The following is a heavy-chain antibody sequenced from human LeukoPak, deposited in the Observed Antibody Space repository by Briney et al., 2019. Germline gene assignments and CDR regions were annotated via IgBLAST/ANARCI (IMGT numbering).Heavy chain of an antibody. CDR1: GGTFSSYA. CDR3: ARVGNYDFPFDY. CDR2: IIPIFGTA. D-gene: IGHD3-3*01. V-gene: IGHV1-69*13. J-gene: IGHJ4*02. Sequence: SVKVSCKXSGGTFSSYAISWVRQAPGQGLEWMGGIIPIFGTANYAQKFQGRVTITADESTSTAYMELSSLRSEDTAVYYCARVGNYDFPFDYWGQGTLVTVSS.